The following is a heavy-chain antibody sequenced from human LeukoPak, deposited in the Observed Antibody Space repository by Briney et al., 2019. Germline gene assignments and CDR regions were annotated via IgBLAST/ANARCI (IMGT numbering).Heavy chain of an antibody. D-gene: IGHD2-8*01. V-gene: IGHV3-11*04. CDR3: ARVGSCTNGVCYNPFDY. J-gene: IGHJ4*02. Sequence: GGSLRLSCAASGFIFSDYYMSWIRQAPGKGLEWVSYISSSGSTTYYADSVKGRFTISRDNAKNSLYLQMNSLRAEDTAVYYRARVGSCTNGVCYNPFDYWGQGTLVTVSS. CDR2: ISSSGSTT. CDR1: GFIFSDYY.